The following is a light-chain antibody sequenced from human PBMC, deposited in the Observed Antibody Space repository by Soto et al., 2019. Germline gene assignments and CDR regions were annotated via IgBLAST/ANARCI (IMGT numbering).Light chain of an antibody. CDR3: QQRSNPGAT. CDR1: QSVSTF. CDR2: DAS. V-gene: IGKV3-11*01. Sequence: IVLTQSPATLSLSPGERATLSWRASQSVSTFLAWYQQKPGQAPRLLIYDASKRASGIPARFSGSGSGTDFTLTISSLEPEDFAVYYCQQRSNPGATFAGGTKVDI. J-gene: IGKJ4*01.